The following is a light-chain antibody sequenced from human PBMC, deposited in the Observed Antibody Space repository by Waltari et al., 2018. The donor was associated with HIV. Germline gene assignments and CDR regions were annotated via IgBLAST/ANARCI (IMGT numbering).Light chain of an antibody. J-gene: IGLJ3*02. CDR3: SSYAGDYNVV. CDR1: SSDVGGYNY. Sequence: QSALTQPPSASGSPGQSVTISCSGTSSDVGGYNYVSWYQRHPGKAPKLLIYEVMKRPAGVHDRFFGSKSGNTASLTVSGLQAEDEADYFCSSYAGDYNVVFGGGTKLTVL. CDR2: EVM. V-gene: IGLV2-8*01.